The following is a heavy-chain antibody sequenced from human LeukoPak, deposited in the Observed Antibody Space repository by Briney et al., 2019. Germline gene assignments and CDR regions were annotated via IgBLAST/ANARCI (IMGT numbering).Heavy chain of an antibody. Sequence: ASVKVSCKASGGTFNSYAISWVRQAPGQGLEWMGGIIPMFETANYAQEFQGRVTITADEFTTTVYMELSSLRSEDTAVYYYARGIRYYDILTGHVKGHDNSYYYYMDVWGQGTAVTISS. CDR2: IIPMFETA. V-gene: IGHV1-69*13. CDR3: ARGIRYYDILTGHVKGHDNSYYYYMDV. D-gene: IGHD3-9*01. CDR1: GGTFNSYA. J-gene: IGHJ6*03.